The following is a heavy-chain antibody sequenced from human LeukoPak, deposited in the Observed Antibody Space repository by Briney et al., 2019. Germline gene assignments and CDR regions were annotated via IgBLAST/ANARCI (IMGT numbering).Heavy chain of an antibody. CDR1: GFTFSSYA. D-gene: IGHD6-19*01. V-gene: IGHV3-23*01. CDR3: AKSNSGWYSSFDY. Sequence: PGGSLRLSCAASGFTFSSYAMSWVRQAPGKGLEWVSAISGSGGSTYYADSVKGRFTISRDNSKDTLYLQMNSLRAEDTAVYYCAKSNSGWYSSFDYWGQGTLVTVSS. CDR2: ISGSGGST. J-gene: IGHJ4*02.